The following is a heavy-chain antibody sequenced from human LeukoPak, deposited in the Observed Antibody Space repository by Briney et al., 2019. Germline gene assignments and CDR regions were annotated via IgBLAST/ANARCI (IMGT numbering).Heavy chain of an antibody. V-gene: IGHV3-30*02. CDR1: GFTFSSYG. J-gene: IGHJ4*02. D-gene: IGHD2-15*01. CDR3: AKAVDIVVVVAALGY. Sequence: GGSLRLSCAASGFTFSSYGMHWVRQAPGKGLEWVAFIRYDGSNKYYADSVKGRFTISRDNSKNTLYLQMNSLRAEDTAVYYCAKAVDIVVVVAALGYWGQGTLVTVSS. CDR2: IRYDGSNK.